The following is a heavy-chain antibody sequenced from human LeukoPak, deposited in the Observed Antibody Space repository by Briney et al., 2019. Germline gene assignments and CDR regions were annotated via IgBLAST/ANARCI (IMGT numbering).Heavy chain of an antibody. CDR1: GYSISSGYY. Sequence: SETLSLTCTVSGYSISSGYYWGWIRQPPGKGLEWIGSIYHSGSTYYNPSLKSRVTISVDTSKNQFSLKLSSVTAADTAVYHCARIYRSLDSSGYGDYWGQGTLVTVSS. V-gene: IGHV4-38-2*02. J-gene: IGHJ4*02. CDR2: IYHSGST. D-gene: IGHD3-22*01. CDR3: ARIYRSLDSSGYGDY.